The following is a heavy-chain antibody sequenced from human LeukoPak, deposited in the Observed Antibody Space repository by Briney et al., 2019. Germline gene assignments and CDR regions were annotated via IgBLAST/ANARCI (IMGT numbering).Heavy chain of an antibody. CDR3: ATVFNYYDSSGYYPFDY. CDR2: FDPEDGET. D-gene: IGHD3-22*01. V-gene: IGHV1-24*01. CDR1: GYNLTELS. J-gene: IGHJ4*02. Sequence: GASVKVSCKVSGYNLTELSMHWVRQAPGKGLVWMGGFDPEDGETIYAQKFQGRVTMTEDTSTDTAYMELSSLRSEDTAVYYCATVFNYYDSSGYYPFDYWGQGTLVTVSS.